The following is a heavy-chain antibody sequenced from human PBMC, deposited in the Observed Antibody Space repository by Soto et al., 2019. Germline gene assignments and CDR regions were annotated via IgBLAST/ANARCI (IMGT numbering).Heavy chain of an antibody. CDR2: IWYDGSNK. Sequence: QVQLVESGGGVVQPERSLRLSCAASGFPFSTYGMHWVRQAPGRGLEWMAIIWYDGSNKYYADSVKGRFTISRDNSKNKLYLQMNSLRAEDKAVYYCERATEFSGSYYPNHFDYWGQGTLVTGSS. CDR1: GFPFSTYG. D-gene: IGHD3-10*01. V-gene: IGHV3-33*01. CDR3: ERATEFSGSYYPNHFDY. J-gene: IGHJ4*02.